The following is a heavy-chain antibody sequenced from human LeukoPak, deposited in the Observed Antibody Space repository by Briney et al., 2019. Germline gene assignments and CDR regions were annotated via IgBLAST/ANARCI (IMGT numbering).Heavy chain of an antibody. Sequence: EASVKVSCKASGYTFTGYYMHWVRQAPGQGLEWMGWMNPNSGNTGYAQKFQGRVTMTRNTSISTAYMELSSLRPEDTAVYYCARGRGYCSSTSCYYFDYWGQGTLVTVSS. CDR2: MNPNSGNT. CDR1: GYTFTGYY. V-gene: IGHV1-8*02. CDR3: ARGRGYCSSTSCYYFDY. D-gene: IGHD2-2*01. J-gene: IGHJ4*02.